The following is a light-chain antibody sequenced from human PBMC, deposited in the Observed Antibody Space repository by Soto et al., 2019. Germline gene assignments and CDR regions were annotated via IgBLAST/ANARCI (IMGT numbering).Light chain of an antibody. V-gene: IGKV1-16*01. CDR3: QQYRTYPFT. J-gene: IGKJ3*01. CDR1: QGIDNF. Sequence: DIQVTQSPSSLSASVGDRVTITCRASQGIDNFLAWIQQRPGKAPRSLIYAASNLHRGVPSRFGASWSGTDFTLTISSLQPEDFATYYCQQYRTYPFTFGPGTKV. CDR2: AAS.